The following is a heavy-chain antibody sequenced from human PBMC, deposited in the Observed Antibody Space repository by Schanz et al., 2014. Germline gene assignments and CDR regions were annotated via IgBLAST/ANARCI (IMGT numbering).Heavy chain of an antibody. V-gene: IGHV3-33*01. CDR1: GFIFRSFG. D-gene: IGHD2-21*01. CDR3: ARDGYSVVVISPTESFDI. Sequence: QGQLVESGGGVVQPGKSLRLSCATSGFIFRSFGIHWVRQAPGKGLEWVAVIWSDGTNEYYADSVKGRFTISGDSSKYTVYLQMNSLRAEDTAVYYCARDGYSVVVISPTESFDIWGQGTMVTVSP. J-gene: IGHJ3*02. CDR2: IWSDGTNE.